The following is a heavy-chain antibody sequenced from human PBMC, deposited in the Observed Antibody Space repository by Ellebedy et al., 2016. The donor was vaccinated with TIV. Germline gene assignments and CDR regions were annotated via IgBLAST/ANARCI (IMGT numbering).Heavy chain of an antibody. Sequence: GESLKISXAASGFTFSSYAMHWVRQAPGKGLEWVAVISYDGGNKYYADSVKGRFTISRDNSKNTLYLQMNSLRAEDTAVYYCARGRGEDEFDPWGQGTLVTVSS. J-gene: IGHJ5*02. D-gene: IGHD3-16*01. V-gene: IGHV3-30-3*01. CDR3: ARGRGEDEFDP. CDR2: ISYDGGNK. CDR1: GFTFSSYA.